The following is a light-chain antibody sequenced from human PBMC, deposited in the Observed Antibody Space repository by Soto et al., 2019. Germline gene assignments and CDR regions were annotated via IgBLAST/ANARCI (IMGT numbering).Light chain of an antibody. J-gene: IGKJ2*01. CDR2: LGS. V-gene: IGKV2-28*01. CDR1: QSLLHSNGYNY. Sequence: DIVMTQSPLSLPVTPGEPASISCRSSQSLLHSNGYNYLDWYLQKPGQSPQLLIYLGSNRSSGVPDRFSGSGSGTDFTLKISRVEAEDVGVYYCMRALQALGQGTKVDIK. CDR3: MRALQA.